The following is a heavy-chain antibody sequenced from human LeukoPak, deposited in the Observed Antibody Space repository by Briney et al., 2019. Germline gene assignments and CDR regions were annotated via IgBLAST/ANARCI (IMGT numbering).Heavy chain of an antibody. J-gene: IGHJ4*02. CDR1: GGTFSSYA. CDR3: ARGGRSVQGYLEY. Sequence: SVKVSCKASGGTFSSYAISWARQAPGQGLEWMGGIIPIFGTANYAQKFQGRVTITADESTSTAYMELSSLRSEDTAVYYCARGGRSVQGYLEYWGQGTLVTVSS. CDR2: IIPIFGTA. V-gene: IGHV1-69*13.